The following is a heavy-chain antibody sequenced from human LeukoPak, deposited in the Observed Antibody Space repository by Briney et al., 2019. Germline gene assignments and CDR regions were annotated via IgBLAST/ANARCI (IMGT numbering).Heavy chain of an antibody. CDR1: GGSVIHSGYY. D-gene: IGHD4-17*01. CDR3: ARQDLRKYGDEPVDFDY. CDR2: IYYNGHT. J-gene: IGHJ4*02. V-gene: IGHV4-39*01. Sequence: PSETLSLTCTVSGGSVIHSGYYWGWIRQPPGKGLEWIGSIYYNGHTYSNSSLKSRVTISVDTSKNQFSLRLSPVTAADMAVYYCARQDLRKYGDEPVDFDYWGQGTLVTVSS.